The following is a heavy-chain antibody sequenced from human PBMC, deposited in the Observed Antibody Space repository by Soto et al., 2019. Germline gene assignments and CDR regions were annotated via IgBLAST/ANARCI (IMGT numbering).Heavy chain of an antibody. V-gene: IGHV3-72*01. CDR1: GFTFSDHY. CDR3: ARELGS. J-gene: IGHJ5*01. Sequence: GGSLRLSCAASGFTFSDHYMDWVRQAPGKGLEWVGRSRNKANSYTTEYAASVRGRFTISRDDSKNSLYLQMNSLKTEDTAVYYCARELGSRAQRTPVTGSS. CDR2: SRNKANSYTT.